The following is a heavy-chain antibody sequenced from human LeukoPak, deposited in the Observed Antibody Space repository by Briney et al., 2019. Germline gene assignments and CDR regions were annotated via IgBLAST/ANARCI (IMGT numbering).Heavy chain of an antibody. CDR1: GFTVSSYY. D-gene: IGHD2-21*02. CDR3: ARVAAVTGKNGEFDY. Sequence: GGSLRLSCAASGFTVSSYYMSWVRQAPGKGLEWVANINQDGSAKYYVDSVKGRFTISRDNAKNSLYLQMNSLRAEDTAVYYCARVAAVTGKNGEFDYWGQGTLVTVSS. J-gene: IGHJ4*02. V-gene: IGHV3-7*01. CDR2: INQDGSAK.